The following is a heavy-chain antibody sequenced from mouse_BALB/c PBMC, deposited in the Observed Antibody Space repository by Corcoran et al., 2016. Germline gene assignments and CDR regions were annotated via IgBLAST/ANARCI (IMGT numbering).Heavy chain of an antibody. D-gene: IGHD4-1*01. CDR3: ANWDWYFDV. V-gene: IGHV14-3*02. CDR1: GFNIQDTY. J-gene: IGHJ1*01. CDR2: IDPANGNT. Sequence: EVQLQPSGAELVKPGASVKLSCTASGFNIQDTYMHWVKQRPEQGLVWIGRIDPANGNTKYDPKFQGKATMTADTSANTAYLQLSSLTSEDTAVYYCANWDWYFDVWGAGTTVTVSS.